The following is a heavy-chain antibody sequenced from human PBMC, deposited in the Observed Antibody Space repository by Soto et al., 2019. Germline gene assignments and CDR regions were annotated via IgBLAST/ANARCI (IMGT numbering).Heavy chain of an antibody. CDR1: GFTFSDYY. CDR2: SSNSGTFT. CDR3: ARSGDNYNVLDY. J-gene: IGHJ4*02. Sequence: PGGSLRLSCEGSGFTFSDYYMSCIRQAPGRGLEWISYSSNSGTFTRYSDSVKGRFSISRDNTKNFLYLQMNSLRAEDTAVYYRARSGDNYNVLDYWGQGTQVTVSS. D-gene: IGHD3-10*02. V-gene: IGHV3-11*06.